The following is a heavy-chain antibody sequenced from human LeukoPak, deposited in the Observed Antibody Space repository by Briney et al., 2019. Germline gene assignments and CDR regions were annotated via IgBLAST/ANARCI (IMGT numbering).Heavy chain of an antibody. CDR1: GFTFSSYA. CDR3: AKTPGLTRPSWFDY. D-gene: IGHD4/OR15-4a*01. V-gene: IGHV3-23*01. Sequence: PGGSLRLPCAASGFTFSSYAMSWVHQAPGKGLEWVSAISGSGGSTYYADSVKGRFTISRDNSKNTLYLQMNSLRAEDTAVYYCAKTPGLTRPSWFDYWGQGTLVTVSS. CDR2: ISGSGGST. J-gene: IGHJ4*02.